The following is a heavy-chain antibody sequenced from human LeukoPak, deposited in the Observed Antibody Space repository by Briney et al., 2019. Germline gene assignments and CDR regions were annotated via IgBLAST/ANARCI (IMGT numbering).Heavy chain of an antibody. CDR3: ATDAPYYYDSSGYPLY. Sequence: ASVKVSCKVSGYTLTELSMHWVRQAPGKGLEWVGGFDPVDGETIYAQKFQGRVTMTEDTSTDTAYMELSSLRSEDTAVYYCATDAPYYYDSSGYPLYWGQGTLVTVSS. V-gene: IGHV1-24*01. CDR1: GYTLTELS. CDR2: FDPVDGET. J-gene: IGHJ4*02. D-gene: IGHD3-22*01.